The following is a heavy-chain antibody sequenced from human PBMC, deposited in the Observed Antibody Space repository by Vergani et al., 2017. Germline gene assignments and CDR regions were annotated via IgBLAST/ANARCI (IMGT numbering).Heavy chain of an antibody. V-gene: IGHV3-11*06. D-gene: IGHD6-19*01. Sequence: QVQLVESGGGLVKPGGSLRLSCAASGFTFSDYYMSWIRQAPGKGLEWVSYISSSSSYKNYADSVKGRFTISRDNAKNSLYLQMNSLRAEDTAVYYCAGFRAEQWLVRGSERVGYYCDYWGQGTLVTVSS. J-gene: IGHJ4*02. CDR1: GFTFSDYY. CDR3: AGFRAEQWLVRGSERVGYYCDY. CDR2: ISSSSSYK.